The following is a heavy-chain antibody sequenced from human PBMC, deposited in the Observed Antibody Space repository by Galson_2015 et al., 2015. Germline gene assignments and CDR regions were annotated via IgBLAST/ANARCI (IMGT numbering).Heavy chain of an antibody. D-gene: IGHD6-19*01. V-gene: IGHV4-61*01. J-gene: IGHJ3*02. CDR2: VDYIGST. CDR1: GGSVRSVSDY. Sequence: SETLSLTCSVSGGSVRSVSDYWSWIRQPPGKGLEWIGYVDYIGSTNYNPSLKNRVRISVDTSKQEISLKLNSVTAADTAVYYCARDRKDTSGWFTAFHIWGQGTMVTVSS. CDR3: ARDRKDTSGWFTAFHI.